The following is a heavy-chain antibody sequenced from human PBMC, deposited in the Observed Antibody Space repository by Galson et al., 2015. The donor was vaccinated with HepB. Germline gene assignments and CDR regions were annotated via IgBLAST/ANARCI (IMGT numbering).Heavy chain of an antibody. J-gene: IGHJ4*02. D-gene: IGHD1-26*01. CDR2: INAGNGNT. Sequence: SVKVSCKASGYSFTDYDIHWVRQAPGQRLEFMGWINAGNGNTKYSQTFQGRVTITRDTSANTAYMELSSLTSEDTAVYFCARLGKWGGFFDFWGQGTLVTVSS. CDR3: ARLGKWGGFFDF. V-gene: IGHV1-3*01. CDR1: GYSFTDYD.